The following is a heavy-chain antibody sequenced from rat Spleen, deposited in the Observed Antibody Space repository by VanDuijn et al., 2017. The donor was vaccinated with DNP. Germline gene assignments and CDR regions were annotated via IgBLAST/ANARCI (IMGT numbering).Heavy chain of an antibody. CDR2: IDSAGST. J-gene: IGHJ2*01. V-gene: IGHV3-3*01. D-gene: IGHD4-1*01. CDR3: VYGYY. CDR1: GYSITGSYR. Sequence: EVQLQESGPGLVKPSQSLSLTCSVTGYSITGSYRCNWIRKFPGNKLEWMGYIDSAGSTVYNPSLKSRFSFTRDTSKNQFFLQVNSVTTEDTATYYCVYGYYWGQGVRVTVSS.